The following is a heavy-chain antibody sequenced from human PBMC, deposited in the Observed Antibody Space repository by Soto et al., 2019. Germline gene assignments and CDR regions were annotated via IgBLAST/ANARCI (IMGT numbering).Heavy chain of an antibody. J-gene: IGHJ4*02. CDR3: ARVSPPLDY. V-gene: IGHV3-11*01. D-gene: IGHD3-3*02. CDR2: ISSSGSTI. Sequence: GGSLRLSCAASGFTFDDYAMHWVRQAPGKGLEWVSYISSSGSTIYYADSVKGRFTISRDNAKNSLYLQMNSLRAEDTAVYYCARVSPPLDYWGQGTLVTVSS. CDR1: GFTFDDYA.